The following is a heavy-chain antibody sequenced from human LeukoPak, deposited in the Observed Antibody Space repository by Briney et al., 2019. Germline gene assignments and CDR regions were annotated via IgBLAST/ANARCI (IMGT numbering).Heavy chain of an antibody. V-gene: IGHV1-2*02. CDR3: ARAYGSGSYFAFDI. Sequence: ASVKVSCKVSGYTFTGYYMHWVRQAPGQGLEWMGWINPNSGGTNSAQKFQGRVTMTRGTSISTVYMELSSLRSDDTAVYHCARAYGSGSYFAFDIWGQGTMVTVSS. CDR1: GYTFTGYY. J-gene: IGHJ3*02. CDR2: INPNSGGT. D-gene: IGHD3-10*01.